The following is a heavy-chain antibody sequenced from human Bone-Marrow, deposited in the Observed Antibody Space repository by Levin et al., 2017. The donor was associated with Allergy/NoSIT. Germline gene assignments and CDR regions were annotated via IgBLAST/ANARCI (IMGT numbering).Heavy chain of an antibody. D-gene: IGHD2-15*01. CDR2: ISYDGSNK. CDR3: ARDQVVAATLYYDYGMDV. Sequence: SLRLSCAASGFTFSSYAMHWVRQAPGKGLEWVAVISYDGSNKYYADSVKGRFTISRDNSKNTLYLQMNSLRAEDTAVYYCARDQVVAATLYYDYGMDVWGQGTTVTVSS. CDR1: GFTFSSYA. J-gene: IGHJ6*02. V-gene: IGHV3-30*04.